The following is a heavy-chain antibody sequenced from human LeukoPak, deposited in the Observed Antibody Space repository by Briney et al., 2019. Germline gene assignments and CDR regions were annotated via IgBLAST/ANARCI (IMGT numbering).Heavy chain of an antibody. D-gene: IGHD2-15*01. Sequence: PGGSLRLSCAASGFTFNTYSMNWVRQAPGKGLEWVSYISSSRRTIYYADSVKGRFTISRDNAKNSLSLQMNSLRDEDTAIYYCARDVGWAFDYWGQGMLVTVSS. CDR3: ARDVGWAFDY. V-gene: IGHV3-48*02. CDR1: GFTFNTYS. J-gene: IGHJ4*02. CDR2: ISSSRRTI.